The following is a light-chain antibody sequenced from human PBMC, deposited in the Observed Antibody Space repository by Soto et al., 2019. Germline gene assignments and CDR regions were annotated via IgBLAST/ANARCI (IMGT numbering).Light chain of an antibody. CDR3: QQYGTSPAIT. CDR1: QSVSSSY. J-gene: IGKJ5*01. CDR2: GAS. Sequence: EIVLTQSPGTLSLSPVERATLSVMGSQSVSSSYLNWYQQKPGQAPRLLIYGASSRATGIPDRFSGSGSGTDFTLTISRLEPEDFAVYYCQQYGTSPAITFGQGTRLEIK. V-gene: IGKV3-20*01.